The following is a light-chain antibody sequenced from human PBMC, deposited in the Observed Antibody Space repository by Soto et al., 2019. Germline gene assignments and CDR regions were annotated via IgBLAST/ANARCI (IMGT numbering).Light chain of an antibody. J-gene: IGLJ2*01. CDR1: SRHVGSPNF. Sequence: QSALTQPASVSGSPGQSITITCTRTSRHVGSPNFFSWYQQRPGRPPKIMIFEGTKRPSGVSSRFSASKSGNTASQTISGVQAEDEADYYCCSYAGTPTWVFGGGTKVTVL. CDR3: CSYAGTPTWV. CDR2: EGT. V-gene: IGLV2-23*01.